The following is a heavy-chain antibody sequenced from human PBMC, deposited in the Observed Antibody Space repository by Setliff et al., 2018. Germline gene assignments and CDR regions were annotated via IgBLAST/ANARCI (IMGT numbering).Heavy chain of an antibody. D-gene: IGHD2-2*01. CDR3: ARGYQVTPPRADAFDI. J-gene: IGHJ3*02. Sequence: ASVKVSCKASGGNFNNYAINWVRQAPGQGLEWVGRIIPLFGTTNFAQEFQGRVAITADESTETTYMDLTSLRSEDTAVYYCARGYQVTPPRADAFDIWGQGTLVTVSS. CDR2: IIPLFGTT. V-gene: IGHV1-69*13. CDR1: GGNFNNYA.